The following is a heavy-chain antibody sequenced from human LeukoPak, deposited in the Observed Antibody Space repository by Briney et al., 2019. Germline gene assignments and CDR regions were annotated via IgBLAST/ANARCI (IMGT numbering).Heavy chain of an antibody. CDR2: INQDGSDK. D-gene: IGHD6-19*01. CDR3: ARRCSSGWYYFDY. V-gene: IGHV3-7*01. Sequence: QTGGPLRLSCAASGLTFSSYWMNWVRKPPGKGLEWVANINQDGSDKYYVDSVKGRFTISRDNAKNSLYLQMNSLRAEDTAVYYCARRCSSGWYYFDYWGQGTLVTVSS. CDR1: GLTFSSYW. J-gene: IGHJ4*02.